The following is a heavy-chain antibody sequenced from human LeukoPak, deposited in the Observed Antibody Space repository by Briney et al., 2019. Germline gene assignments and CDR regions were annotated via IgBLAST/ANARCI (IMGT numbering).Heavy chain of an antibody. J-gene: IGHJ4*02. CDR2: IKEDGTTI. V-gene: IGHV3-7*01. CDR3: ARIGYSSSSFDY. CDR1: GFTFSHYW. Sequence: GGSLRLSCAASGFTFSHYWMSWVRQAPGKGLEWVANIKEDGTTIYYVDSMKGRFTISRDNAKNSLYLQMNSLRAEDTAVYYCARIGYSSSSFDYWGQGTLVTVPS. D-gene: IGHD6-6*01.